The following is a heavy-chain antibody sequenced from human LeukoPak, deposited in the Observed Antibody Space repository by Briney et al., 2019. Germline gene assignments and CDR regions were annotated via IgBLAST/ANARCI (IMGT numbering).Heavy chain of an antibody. CDR2: IYYSGST. Sequence: SETLSLTCTVSGGSSSSGDYYWSWIRQPPGTGLEWIGYIYYSGSTNYNPSLKSRVTISVDTSKNQFSLKLSSVTAADTAVYYCARVPGPLYCSSTSCYSFDYWGQGTLVTVSS. D-gene: IGHD2-2*02. CDR3: ARVPGPLYCSSTSCYSFDY. V-gene: IGHV4-61*08. CDR1: GGSSSSGDYY. J-gene: IGHJ4*02.